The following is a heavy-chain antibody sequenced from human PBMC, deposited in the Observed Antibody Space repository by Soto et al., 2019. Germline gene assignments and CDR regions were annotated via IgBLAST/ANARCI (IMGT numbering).Heavy chain of an antibody. V-gene: IGHV3-23*01. CDR3: ANAVATFDY. CDR2: ISGSGGST. CDR1: GCTFISYA. D-gene: IGHD5-12*01. Sequence: GGSLILSCAASGCTFISYAMSWVRQATGKGLEWVSAISGSGGSTYYADSVKGRFTISRDNSKNTLYLQMNSLRAEDTAVYYCANAVATFDYWGQGTLVTSPQ. J-gene: IGHJ4*02.